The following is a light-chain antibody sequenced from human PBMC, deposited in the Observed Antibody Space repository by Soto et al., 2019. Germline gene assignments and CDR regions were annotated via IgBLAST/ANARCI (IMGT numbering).Light chain of an antibody. CDR3: QSYDISLSAVI. Sequence: QAVVTQPPSVSGAPGQRVTISCTGSRSNVGADYAVHWYQQLPGTAPKLLIDGNNNRPSGVPDRFSGSKSGTSASLTITGLQAEDEADYYCQSYDISLSAVIFGGGTKLTVL. V-gene: IGLV1-40*01. J-gene: IGLJ2*01. CDR1: RSNVGADYA. CDR2: GNN.